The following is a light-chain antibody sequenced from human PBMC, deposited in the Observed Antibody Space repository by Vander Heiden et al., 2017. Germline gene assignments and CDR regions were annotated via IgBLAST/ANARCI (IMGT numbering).Light chain of an antibody. J-gene: IGLJ2*01. Sequence: SVVTPPPPVSVAPGQTARTNCGGNSIRSKSVHWYQQKSGQAPVLVVYDDSGRPSGIPERFSGSSSGDTATLTINRVEAGDEADYYCQVWDTTSDHVVFGGGTKLTVL. CDR3: QVWDTTSDHVV. V-gene: IGLV3-21*02. CDR2: DDS. CDR1: SIRSKS.